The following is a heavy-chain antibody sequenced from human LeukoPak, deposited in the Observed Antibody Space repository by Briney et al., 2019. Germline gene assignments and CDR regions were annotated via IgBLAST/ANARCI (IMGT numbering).Heavy chain of an antibody. J-gene: IGHJ5*02. CDR3: TRDTGTTGEVKFDP. CDR2: IYTSGST. Sequence: SETLSLTCTVSGNSFGDYYWSWIRQPARKGLEWIGRIYTSGSTTYNPSLKSRVTMPVDTSKSQFSLNLMSVAAADTAVYYCTRDTGTTGEVKFDPWGQGTLVTVSS. V-gene: IGHV4-4*07. CDR1: GNSFGDYY. D-gene: IGHD4-17*01.